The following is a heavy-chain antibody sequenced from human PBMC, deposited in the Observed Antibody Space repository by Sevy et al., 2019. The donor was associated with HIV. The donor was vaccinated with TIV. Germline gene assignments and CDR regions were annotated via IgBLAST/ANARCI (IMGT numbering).Heavy chain of an antibody. CDR3: ARSVYGAGTYLNDY. V-gene: IGHV1-2*02. Sequence: ATVKVSCKASGYYFTGYYVHWVRQAPGQGLEWMGWINPNGGGTNIGQKFHGRVTMSRDTSITTAYMELTRLRSNYTGVYFCARSVYGAGTYLNDYWGQGTSVTVSS. CDR2: INPNGGGT. D-gene: IGHD3-10*01. J-gene: IGHJ4*02. CDR1: GYYFTGYY.